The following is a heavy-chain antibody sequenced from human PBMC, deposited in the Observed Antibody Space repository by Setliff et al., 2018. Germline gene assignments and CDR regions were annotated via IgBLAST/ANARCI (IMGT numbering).Heavy chain of an antibody. CDR1: GFTFSAYG. V-gene: IGHV3-23*01. D-gene: IGHD6-6*01. J-gene: IGHJ4*02. CDR3: AKRGHYSSSDGLSFDF. CDR2: VYNGNDET. Sequence: GGSLRLSCVASGFTFSAYGMSWVRQAPGKGLEWVSSVYNGNDETEYADSVKGRFTISRDRSKNTVYLQMNRLRAEDTAVYYCAKRGHYSSSDGLSFDFWGQGTQVTVSS.